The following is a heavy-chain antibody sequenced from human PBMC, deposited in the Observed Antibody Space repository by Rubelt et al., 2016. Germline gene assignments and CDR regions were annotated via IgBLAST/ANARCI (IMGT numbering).Heavy chain of an antibody. D-gene: IGHD6-13*01. V-gene: IGHV4-4*02. Sequence: QVQLQESGPGLVKPSGTLSLTCAVSGGSISSDKWWSWVRQPPGKGLEWLGEIYHSGNTNYNPSLKSRVTMSVDKSNNLFSPRLRSVTAADTAVYYCARDYSSSWYGRGGYGMDVWGQGTTVTVSS. CDR1: GGSISSDKW. J-gene: IGHJ6*02. CDR3: ARDYSSSWYGRGGYGMDV. CDR2: IYHSGNT.